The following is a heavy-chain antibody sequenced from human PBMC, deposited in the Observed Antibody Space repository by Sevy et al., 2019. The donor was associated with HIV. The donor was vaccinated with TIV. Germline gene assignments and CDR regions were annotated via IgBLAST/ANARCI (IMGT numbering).Heavy chain of an antibody. J-gene: IGHJ3*02. CDR1: GGSFSGYY. CDR3: ARGAYDFWSGSFIADAFDI. Sequence: SETLSLTCAVYGGSFSGYYWSWIRQPPGKGLEWIGEINRSGSTNYNPSLKSRVTISVDTSKNQFSLKLSSVTAADTAVYYCARGAYDFWSGSFIADAFDIWGQGTMVTVSS. D-gene: IGHD3-3*01. V-gene: IGHV4-34*01. CDR2: INRSGST.